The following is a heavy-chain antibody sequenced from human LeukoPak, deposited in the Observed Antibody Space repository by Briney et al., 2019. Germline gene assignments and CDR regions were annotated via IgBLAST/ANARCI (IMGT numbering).Heavy chain of an antibody. J-gene: IGHJ4*02. CDR3: ASVREWQLQNAPFDY. Sequence: GGSLRLSCAASGFTYNSYWMSWVRQAPGKGLEWVASIKQDGSEKYYVDSVKGRFTISRDNAQNSLSLQMNSLRAEDTAVYYCASVREWQLQNAPFDYWGQGTLATVSS. CDR2: IKQDGSEK. CDR1: GFTYNSYW. V-gene: IGHV3-7*01. D-gene: IGHD1-26*01.